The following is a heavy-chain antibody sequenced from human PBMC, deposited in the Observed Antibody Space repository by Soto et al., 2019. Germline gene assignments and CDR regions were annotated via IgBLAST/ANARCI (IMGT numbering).Heavy chain of an antibody. J-gene: IGHJ2*01. Sequence: EVQLVESGGGLVQPGGSLRLSCAASGFAFSSYWMSWVRQAPGKGLEWVANIKQDGSEKYYVDSVKGRFTIARDNAKNSLYLQMNSLKAEDTAVYYCAREKSGADAWFFDLWGRGTLVTVSS. D-gene: IGHD1-26*01. CDR3: AREKSGADAWFFDL. CDR2: IKQDGSEK. V-gene: IGHV3-7*01. CDR1: GFAFSSYW.